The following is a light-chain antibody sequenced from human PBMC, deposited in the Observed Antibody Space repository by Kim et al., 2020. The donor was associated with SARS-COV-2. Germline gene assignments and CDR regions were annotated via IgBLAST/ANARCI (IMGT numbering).Light chain of an antibody. CDR3: QVWDSSSDPAV. V-gene: IGLV3-21*04. CDR2: YDS. Sequence: PGKTARITWGGNNMASNSVNWYQQKPGQAPVLVIYYDSDRHSGIPERFSGSNSGNTATLTISRVEAGDEADYYCQVWDSSSDPAVFGGGTQLTVL. J-gene: IGLJ2*01. CDR1: NMASNS.